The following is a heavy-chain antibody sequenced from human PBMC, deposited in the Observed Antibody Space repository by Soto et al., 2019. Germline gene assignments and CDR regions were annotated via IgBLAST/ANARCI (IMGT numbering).Heavy chain of an antibody. Sequence: SETLSLTCAVYGGSFSGYYWSWIRQPPGKWLEWIGEINHSGSTNYNPSLKSRVTISVDTSKNQFSLKLSSVTAADTAVYYCARGLRGYSYGFLAYYYFDYWGQGTLVTVS. CDR1: GGSFSGYY. CDR2: INHSGST. V-gene: IGHV4-34*01. D-gene: IGHD5-18*01. CDR3: ARGLRGYSYGFLAYYYFDY. J-gene: IGHJ4*02.